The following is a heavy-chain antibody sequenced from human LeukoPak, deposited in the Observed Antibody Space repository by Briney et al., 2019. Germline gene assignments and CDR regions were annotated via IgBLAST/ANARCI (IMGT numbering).Heavy chain of an antibody. D-gene: IGHD6-6*01. CDR2: ISDSGGNT. Sequence: GGSLRLSCAASGFTFNTYAMSWIRQAPWERLQWVSGISDSGGNTYYADSVRGRFTISRDNSKNTLYLQMNSLRAEDTAVYYCARHRSSWLIDYWGQGTLVTVSS. V-gene: IGHV3-23*01. J-gene: IGHJ4*02. CDR1: GFTFNTYA. CDR3: ARHRSSWLIDY.